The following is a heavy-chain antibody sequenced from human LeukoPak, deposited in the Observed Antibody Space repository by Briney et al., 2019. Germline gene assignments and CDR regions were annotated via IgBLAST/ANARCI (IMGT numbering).Heavy chain of an antibody. CDR3: ARGTGEQLVHRRYYYGMDV. J-gene: IGHJ6*02. CDR2: IIPIFGTA. D-gene: IGHD6-6*01. V-gene: IGHV1-69*13. CDR1: GGTFSSYA. Sequence: ASVKVSCKASGGTFSSYAISWVRQAPRQGLEWMGGIIPIFGTANYAQKFQGRVTITADESTSTAYMELSSLRSEDTAVYYCARGTGEQLVHRRYYYGMDVWGQGTTVTVSS.